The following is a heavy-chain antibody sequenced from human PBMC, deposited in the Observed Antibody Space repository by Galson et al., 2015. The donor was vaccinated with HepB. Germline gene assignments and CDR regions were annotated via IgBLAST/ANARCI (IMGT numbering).Heavy chain of an antibody. D-gene: IGHD2-8*01. CDR1: GFTVSSKY. CDR2: IYSGGTT. Sequence: LRLSCAASGFTVSSKYMTWVRQAPGKGLEWVSVIYSGGTTNYADSVKGRFSISRDNSKNTMNLQMNSLRVEDTAVYYCARGGLAGSNGAYGMDVWGQGTTVTVSS. V-gene: IGHV3-53*01. J-gene: IGHJ6*02. CDR3: ARGGLAGSNGAYGMDV.